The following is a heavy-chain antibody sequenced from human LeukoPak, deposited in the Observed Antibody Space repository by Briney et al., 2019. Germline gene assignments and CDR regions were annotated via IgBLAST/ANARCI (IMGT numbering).Heavy chain of an antibody. V-gene: IGHV3-74*01. CDR2: INTDGSRI. Sequence: GGSLRLSCAASGFTFSSYWMHWVRQAPGKGLVWVSRINTDGSRINYADSVKGRFTISRDNAKNTLYLQMNSLRAEDTAVYYCARGGVTGAQDYWGQGTLVTVSS. CDR1: GFTFSSYW. J-gene: IGHJ4*02. D-gene: IGHD7-27*01. CDR3: ARGGVTGAQDY.